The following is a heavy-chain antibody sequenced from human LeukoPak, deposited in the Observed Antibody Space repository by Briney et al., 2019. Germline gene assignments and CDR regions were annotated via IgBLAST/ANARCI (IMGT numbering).Heavy chain of an antibody. D-gene: IGHD2-8*01. CDR3: ARDLGYCTNGVCHTRFDY. V-gene: IGHV3-53*01. CDR1: GLTVSGNC. CDR2: LYSDGST. Sequence: GGSLRLSCGASGLTVSGNCMSWVRQAPGKGLEWVSVLYSDGSTYYSDSVKGRFSISRDNTKGSLFLQLNSLRAKDTAVYYCARDLGYCTNGVCHTRFDYWGQGTLVAVSS. J-gene: IGHJ4*02.